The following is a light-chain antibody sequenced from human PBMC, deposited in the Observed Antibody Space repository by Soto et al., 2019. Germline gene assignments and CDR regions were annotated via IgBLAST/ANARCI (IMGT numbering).Light chain of an antibody. CDR1: SSNIGSNS. CDR3: AAWDDNLNAPV. Sequence: QSALTQPPSASGTPGQRVTMSCSGSSSNIGSNSVNWYQHVPGTAHKILIYSDDERPSGVPDRFSGSKSGTSASLAISGLQSEDEADYYCAAWDDNLNAPVFGGGTKLTVL. CDR2: SDD. V-gene: IGLV1-44*01. J-gene: IGLJ2*01.